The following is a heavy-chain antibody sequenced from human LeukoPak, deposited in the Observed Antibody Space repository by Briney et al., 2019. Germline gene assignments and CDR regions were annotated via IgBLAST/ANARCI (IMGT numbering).Heavy chain of an antibody. D-gene: IGHD2-2*01. Sequence: SETLSLTCTVSGGSISSYYWGWIRQPPGKGLEWIGYISYSGSTNYNPSLKSRVIISVDTSKNQFSLKLSSVTAADTAVYYCARYSSSQGWFDPWGQGTLVTVSS. CDR1: GGSISSYY. CDR3: ARYSSSQGWFDP. V-gene: IGHV4-59*08. CDR2: ISYSGST. J-gene: IGHJ5*02.